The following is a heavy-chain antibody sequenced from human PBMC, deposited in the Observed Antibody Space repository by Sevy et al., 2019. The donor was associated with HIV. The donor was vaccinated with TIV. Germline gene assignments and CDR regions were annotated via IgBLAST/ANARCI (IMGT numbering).Heavy chain of an antibody. D-gene: IGHD6-13*01. V-gene: IGHV3-7*01. CDR2: IKQGGDTK. CDR1: GFTFSNYW. CDR3: ARDEYGSLDY. J-gene: IGHJ4*02. Sequence: GWSLRLSCAAAGFTFSNYWMAWVRKATGQGLEWVANIKQGGDTKHYVDSVKGRFTISRDNAKNLVFLQMNTLTAEDMAVYYCARDEYGSLDYWGQGILVTVSS.